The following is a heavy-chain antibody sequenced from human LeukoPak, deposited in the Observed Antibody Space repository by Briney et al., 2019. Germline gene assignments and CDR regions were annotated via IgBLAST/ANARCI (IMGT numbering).Heavy chain of an antibody. CDR3: ARDLSSNCSGGSCYYGMDV. V-gene: IGHV3-21*04. Sequence: KSGGSLRLSCAVSGFPFSRYSLSWVRQAPGKGLEWVSSLSSSGTYTHYTDSVRGRFTISRDNAKNSLYLQMNSLRAEDTAVYYCARDLSSNCSGGSCYYGMDVWGQGTTVTVSS. D-gene: IGHD2-15*01. CDR2: LSSSGTYT. J-gene: IGHJ6*02. CDR1: GFPFSRYS.